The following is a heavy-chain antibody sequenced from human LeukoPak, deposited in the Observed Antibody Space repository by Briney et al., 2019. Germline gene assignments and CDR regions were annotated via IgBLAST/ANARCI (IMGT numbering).Heavy chain of an antibody. CDR3: ARDSGGGATPYYMDV. Sequence: GGPQTLPCSPSSLTFSSYSMHCVRSARGRGGVGVSYISSSSSSIYYADSVKGRFTISRGNAKNSLYLQMNSLRAEDTAVYYCARDSGGGATPYYMDVWGKGTTVTVSS. D-gene: IGHD1-26*01. V-gene: IGHV3-48*01. CDR1: SLTFSSYS. J-gene: IGHJ6*03. CDR2: ISSSSSSI.